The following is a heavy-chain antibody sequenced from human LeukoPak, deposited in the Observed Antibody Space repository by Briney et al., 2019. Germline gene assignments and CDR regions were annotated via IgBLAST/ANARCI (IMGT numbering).Heavy chain of an antibody. V-gene: IGHV3-7*01. D-gene: IGHD3-10*01. CDR1: GFTFSSYW. Sequence: PGGSLRLSCAASGFTFSSYWMSWVRQAPGKGLEWVANIKQDGSEKYYVDSVKGRFTISRDNAKNSLYLQMSSLRAEDTAVYYCARDAGGPTYNWFDPWGQGTLVTVSS. CDR2: IKQDGSEK. J-gene: IGHJ5*02. CDR3: ARDAGGPTYNWFDP.